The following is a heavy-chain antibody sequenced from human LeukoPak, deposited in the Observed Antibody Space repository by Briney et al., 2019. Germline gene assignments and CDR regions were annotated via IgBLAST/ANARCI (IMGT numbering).Heavy chain of an antibody. CDR2: MNPNSGNT. Sequence: ASVKVSCKASGYTFTSYDINWVRQATGQGLEWMGWMNPNSGNTGYAQKFQGRVTMTRNTSISTAYMELSSLRSEDTAVYYCARAEWELGGGLFDYWGQGTLVTVSS. J-gene: IGHJ4*02. V-gene: IGHV1-8*01. CDR1: GYTFTSYD. D-gene: IGHD1-26*01. CDR3: ARAEWELGGGLFDY.